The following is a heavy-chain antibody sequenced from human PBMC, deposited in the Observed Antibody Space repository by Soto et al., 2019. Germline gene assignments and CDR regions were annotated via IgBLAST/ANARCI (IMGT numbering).Heavy chain of an antibody. CDR1: GSR. Sequence: GSRWSWYRKTQEKGLEWIGQIDNRGSANDNPSLKSRVTISVNTSNSQLYLELSSVTAADTAVYYCARCFLAGGGIRGGRSVSAFRRNRSSDL. V-gene: IGHV4-34*01. J-gene: IGHJ2*01. CDR2: IDNRGSA. D-gene: IGHD2-15*01. CDR3: ARCFLAGGGIRGGRSVSAFRRNRSSDL.